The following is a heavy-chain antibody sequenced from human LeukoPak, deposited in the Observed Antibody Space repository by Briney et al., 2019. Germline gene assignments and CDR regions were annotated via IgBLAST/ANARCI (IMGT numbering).Heavy chain of an antibody. CDR3: ARRLGYCSSTSCYSYYYYGMDV. V-gene: IGHV1-69*04. Sequence: SVKVSCKASGGTFSSYAISWVRQAPGQGLEWMGRIIPILGIANYAQKFQGRVTITADKSTSTAYMELSSLRSEDTAVYYCARRLGYCSSTSCYSYYYYGMDVRGQGTTVTVSS. D-gene: IGHD2-2*01. J-gene: IGHJ6*02. CDR2: IIPILGIA. CDR1: GGTFSSYA.